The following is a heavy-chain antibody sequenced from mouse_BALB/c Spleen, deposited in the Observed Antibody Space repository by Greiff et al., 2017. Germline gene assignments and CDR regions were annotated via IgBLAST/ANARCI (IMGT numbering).Heavy chain of an antibody. D-gene: IGHD2-2*01. Sequence: VQVVESGPELVKPGASVKISCKASGYSFTSYYIHWVKQRPGQGLEWIGWIFPGSGNTKYNEKFKGKATLTADTSSSTAYMQLSSLTSEDSAVYFCARGGYGEGYAMDYWGQGTSVTVSS. J-gene: IGHJ4*01. CDR2: IFPGSGNT. V-gene: IGHV1-66*01. CDR3: ARGGYGEGYAMDY. CDR1: GYSFTSYY.